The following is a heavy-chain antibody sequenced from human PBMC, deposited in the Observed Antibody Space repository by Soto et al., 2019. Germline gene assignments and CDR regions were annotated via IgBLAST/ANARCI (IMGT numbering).Heavy chain of an antibody. CDR2: INPSGGST. Sequence: QVQLVQSGAEVKKPGASVKVSCKASGYTFTSYYMHWVRQAPGQGLEWMGIINPSGGSTSYAQKFQGRVTMTRDTATSTVYMELSSLRSEDTAVYYCARDPSSSDYGDSNNWFDPWGQGTLVTVSS. CDR1: GYTFTSYY. J-gene: IGHJ5*02. CDR3: ARDPSSSDYGDSNNWFDP. V-gene: IGHV1-46*01. D-gene: IGHD4-17*01.